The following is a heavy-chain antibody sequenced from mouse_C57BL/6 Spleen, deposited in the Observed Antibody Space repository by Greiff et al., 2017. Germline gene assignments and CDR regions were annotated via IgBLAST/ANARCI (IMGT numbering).Heavy chain of an antibody. CDR2: MYPGDGDT. CDR1: GYAFSSYW. V-gene: IGHV1-80*01. Sequence: QVQLQQSGAELVKPGASVKISCKASGYAFSSYWMNWVKQRPGKGLEWIGQMYPGDGDTNYNGKFKGKATLTADKSSSTAYMQLSSLTSEDSAVYFCAREGYDGYSDYWGQGTTLTVSS. CDR3: AREGYDGYSDY. D-gene: IGHD2-3*01. J-gene: IGHJ2*01.